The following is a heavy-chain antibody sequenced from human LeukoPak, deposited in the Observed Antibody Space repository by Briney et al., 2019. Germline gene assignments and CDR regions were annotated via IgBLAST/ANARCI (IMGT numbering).Heavy chain of an antibody. D-gene: IGHD2-2*01. J-gene: IGHJ4*02. Sequence: GGSLRLSCAASGFTFSSYGMHWVRQAPGKGLEWVAVISYDGSNKYYADPVKGRFTISRDNSKNTLYLQMNSLRAEDTAVYYCAKEGNDQGYFDYWGQGTLVTVSS. V-gene: IGHV3-30*18. CDR2: ISYDGSNK. CDR1: GFTFSSYG. CDR3: AKEGNDQGYFDY.